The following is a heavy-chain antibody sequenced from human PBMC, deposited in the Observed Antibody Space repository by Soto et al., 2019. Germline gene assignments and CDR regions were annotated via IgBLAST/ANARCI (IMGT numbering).Heavy chain of an antibody. J-gene: IGHJ4*02. CDR2: MNPNSGNT. V-gene: IGHV1-8*01. D-gene: IGHD2-15*01. CDR1: AYTFTCYD. Sequence: QVQLGQSGAEVKKPGASVKVSCKAYAYTFTCYDINWVRQASGRGLEWTGWMNPNSGNTGYAQKFQGRVTMTRDTSINSAYMELGSLRSEDTAVYYCARVVAGSSYQPIDFWGEGTLVTVSS. CDR3: ARVVAGSSYQPIDF.